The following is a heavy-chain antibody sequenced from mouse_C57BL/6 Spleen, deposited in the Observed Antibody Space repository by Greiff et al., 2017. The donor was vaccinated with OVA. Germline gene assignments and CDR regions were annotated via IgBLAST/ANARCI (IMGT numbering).Heavy chain of an antibody. Sequence: EVNVVESGGGLVQPKGSLKLSCAASGFSFNTYAMNWVRQAPGKGLEWVARIRSKSNNYATYYADSVKDRFTISRDDSESMLYLQMNNLKTEDTAMYYCVRHDDEDYAMDYWGQGTSVTVSS. CDR3: VRHDDEDYAMDY. CDR1: GFSFNTYA. J-gene: IGHJ4*01. V-gene: IGHV10-1*01. CDR2: IRSKSNNYAT. D-gene: IGHD2-12*01.